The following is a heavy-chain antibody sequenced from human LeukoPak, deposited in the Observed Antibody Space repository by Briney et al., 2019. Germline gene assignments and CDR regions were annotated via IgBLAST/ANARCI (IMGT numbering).Heavy chain of an antibody. Sequence: GGSLRLSCAVSGLTFSNSAMSWVRQAPGKGLEWVSAISVGSDVKYYADSVKGRFAISRDNSKHTVYLQMDSLRAEDTAVYYCAKSHVSTATGTGRYFDYWGQGTLVTVSS. CDR1: GLTFSNSA. D-gene: IGHD3-9*01. CDR3: AKSHVSTATGTGRYFDY. J-gene: IGHJ4*02. CDR2: ISVGSDVK. V-gene: IGHV3-23*01.